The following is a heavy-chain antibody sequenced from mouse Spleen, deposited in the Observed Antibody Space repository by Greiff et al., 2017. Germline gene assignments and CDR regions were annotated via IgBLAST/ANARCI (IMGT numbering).Heavy chain of an antibody. V-gene: IGHV3-6*01. J-gene: IGHJ3*01. CDR1: GYSITSGYY. CDR3: ARGNYDGYYVAWFAY. D-gene: IGHD2-3*01. CDR2: ISYDGSN. Sequence: EVQLQQSGPGLVKPSQSLSLTCSVTGYSITSGYYWNWIRQFPGNKLEWMGYISYDGSNNYNPSLKNRISITRDTSKNQFFLKLNSVTTEDTATYYCARGNYDGYYVAWFAYWGQGTLVTVSA.